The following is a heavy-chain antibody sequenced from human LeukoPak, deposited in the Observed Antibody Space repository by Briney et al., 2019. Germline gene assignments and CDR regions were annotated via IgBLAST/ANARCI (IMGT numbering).Heavy chain of an antibody. CDR1: GGSISSYY. D-gene: IGHD3-22*01. CDR3: ARLDSSGYYTLDV. Sequence: SETLSLTCTVSGGSISSYYWSWIRQPPGKGLEWIGSIYYSGSTYYNPSLKSRVTISVDTSKNQFSLKLSSVTAADTAVYYCARLDSSGYYTLDVWGQGTTVTVSS. CDR2: IYYSGST. V-gene: IGHV4-59*05. J-gene: IGHJ6*02.